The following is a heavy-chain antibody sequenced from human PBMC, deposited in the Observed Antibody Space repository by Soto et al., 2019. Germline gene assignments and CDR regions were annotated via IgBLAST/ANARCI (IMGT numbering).Heavy chain of an antibody. CDR1: GFSFSSYW. J-gene: IGHJ5*02. CDR2: IYCDGSVT. Sequence: EVQLVESGGGLLQPGGSLRLSCAASGFSFSSYWMNWIRQAPGKGLVWVSRIYCDGSVTNYADSVTGRFTISRDNAKNTLYLQMNSLRAEDAAVYYCARGGRYCSGGSCYVRFDPWDQGTLVTVSS. CDR3: ARGGRYCSGGSCYVRFDP. V-gene: IGHV3-74*01. D-gene: IGHD2-15*01.